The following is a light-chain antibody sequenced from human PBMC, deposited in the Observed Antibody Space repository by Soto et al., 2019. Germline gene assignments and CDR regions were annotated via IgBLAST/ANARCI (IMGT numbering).Light chain of an antibody. CDR1: QSVNSSY. V-gene: IGKV3-20*01. J-gene: IGKJ1*01. CDR3: QQYGSSPQT. Sequence: EIVMTQSPATLSLSPGERATLSCRASQSVNSSYLAWYQQKPGQAPRLLIYGASSRATGIPDRFSGSGSGTDFTLTISRLEPEDFAVYYCQQYGSSPQTFGQGNKVDIK. CDR2: GAS.